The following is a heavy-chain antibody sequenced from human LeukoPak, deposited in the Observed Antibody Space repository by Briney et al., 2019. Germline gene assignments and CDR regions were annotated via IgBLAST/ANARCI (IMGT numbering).Heavy chain of an antibody. Sequence: ASVKVSCKASGYTFTSYSITWVRRAPGQGLEWMGWISPANGDTRYAQKFRDRVTMSRDTSTTTAYMELRGLTSDDTAVYYCARHXGWELRHFFFDAWGQGSLVTVSS. CDR1: GYTFTSYS. CDR3: ARHXGWELRHFFFDA. D-gene: IGHD1-26*01. V-gene: IGHV1-18*04. J-gene: IGHJ4*02. CDR2: ISPANGDT.